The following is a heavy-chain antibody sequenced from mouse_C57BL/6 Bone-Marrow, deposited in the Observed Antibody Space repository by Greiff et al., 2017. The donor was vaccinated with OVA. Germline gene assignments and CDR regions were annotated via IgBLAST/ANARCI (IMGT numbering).Heavy chain of an antibody. Sequence: VKLQESGAELARPGASVKLSCKASGYTFTSYGISWVKQRTGQGLEWIGEIYPRSGNTYYNEKFKGKATLTADKSSSTAYMELRSLTSEDSAVYFCARYGSYAMDDWGQGTSVTVSS. CDR2: IYPRSGNT. J-gene: IGHJ4*01. CDR3: ARYGSYAMDD. V-gene: IGHV1-81*01. D-gene: IGHD2-2*01. CDR1: GYTFTSYG.